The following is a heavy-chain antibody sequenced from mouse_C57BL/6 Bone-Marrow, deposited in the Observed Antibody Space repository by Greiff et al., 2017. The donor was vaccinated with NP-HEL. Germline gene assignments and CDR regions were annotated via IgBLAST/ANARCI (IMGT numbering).Heavy chain of an antibody. CDR1: GYAFSSSW. D-gene: IGHD1-1*02. Sequence: QVQLQQSGPELVKPGASVKISCKASGYAFSSSWMNWVKQRPGKGLGWVGRIYPGDGDTNYNGKVKGKATLTADKSSSTAYMQLSSLTSEDSAVYFGARRGVGLYFDYWGQGTTLTVSS. CDR3: ARRGVGLYFDY. V-gene: IGHV1-82*01. CDR2: IYPGDGDT. J-gene: IGHJ2*01.